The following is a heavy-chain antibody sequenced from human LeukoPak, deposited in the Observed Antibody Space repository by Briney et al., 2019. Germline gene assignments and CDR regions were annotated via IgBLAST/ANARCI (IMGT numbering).Heavy chain of an antibody. Sequence: PSETLSLTCTVSGGSISSGGYYWSWIRQHPGKGLEWIGYIYYSGSTYYSPSLKSRVTISVDTSKNQFSLKLSSVTAADTAVYYCARGYSSSWPHYYYYGMDVWGQGTTVTVSS. V-gene: IGHV4-31*03. J-gene: IGHJ6*02. CDR3: ARGYSSSWPHYYYYGMDV. D-gene: IGHD6-13*01. CDR2: IYYSGST. CDR1: GGSISSGGYY.